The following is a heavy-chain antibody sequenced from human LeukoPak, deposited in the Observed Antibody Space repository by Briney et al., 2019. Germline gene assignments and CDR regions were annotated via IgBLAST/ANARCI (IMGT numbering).Heavy chain of an antibody. V-gene: IGHV4-59*01. J-gene: IGHJ5*02. CDR1: GGSISSYY. Sequence: SETLSLTCTVSGGSISSYYWSWIRQPPGKGLEWIGYISYSGSTNFDPSLKSRVTISVDTSKNQFSLKLSSVTAADTAVYYCAREGTAGTSLNWFDPWGQGTLVTVSS. D-gene: IGHD1-1*01. CDR3: AREGTAGTSLNWFDP. CDR2: ISYSGST.